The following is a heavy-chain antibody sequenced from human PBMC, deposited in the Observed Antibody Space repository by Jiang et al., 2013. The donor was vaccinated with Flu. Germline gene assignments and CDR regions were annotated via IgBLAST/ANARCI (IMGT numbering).Heavy chain of an antibody. CDR2: IYYSGST. V-gene: IGHV4-59*01. Sequence: EWIGYIYYSGSTNYNYLPSTSRVTISADTSKNQFSLKLSSVTAADTAVYYCASSGYSSSWYSRWYFDYWGQGTLVTVSS. J-gene: IGHJ4*02. CDR3: ASSGYSSSWYSRWYFDY. D-gene: IGHD6-13*01.